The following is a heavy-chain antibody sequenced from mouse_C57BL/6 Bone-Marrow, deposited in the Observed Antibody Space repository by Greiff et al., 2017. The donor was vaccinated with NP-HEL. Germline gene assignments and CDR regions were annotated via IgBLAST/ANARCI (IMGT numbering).Heavy chain of an antibody. V-gene: IGHV1-64*01. CDR2: IHPNSGST. CDR3: ARLRRWYYAMDY. CDR1: GYPFTSYW. J-gene: IGHJ4*01. D-gene: IGHD1-1*01. Sequence: QVQLQQPGAELVKPGASVKLSCKASGYPFTSYWMHWVKQRPGQGLEWIGMIHPNSGSTNYNEKFKSKATLTVDKSSSTAYMQLSSLTSEDSAVYYCARLRRWYYAMDYWGQGTSVTVSS.